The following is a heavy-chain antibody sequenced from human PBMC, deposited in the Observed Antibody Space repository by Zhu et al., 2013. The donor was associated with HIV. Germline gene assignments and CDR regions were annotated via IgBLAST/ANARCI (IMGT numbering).Heavy chain of an antibody. J-gene: IGHJ5*01. CDR3: ARGGGCRPHFDS. CDR2: ITPMFGKS. Sequence: QVQLMQSGAEVKKPGSSVKVSCRASRGSFGGSAMSWLRQAPGQGPEWMGMITPMFGKSNTAQSFQDRLTISADEETATVYMEMYSLTSEDTAVYYCARGGGCRPHFDSWGQGSLVIVSS. CDR1: RGSFGGSA. V-gene: IGHV1-69*18. D-gene: IGHD2-8*01.